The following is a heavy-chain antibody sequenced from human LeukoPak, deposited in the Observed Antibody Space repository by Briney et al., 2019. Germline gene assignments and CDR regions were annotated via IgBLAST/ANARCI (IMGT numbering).Heavy chain of an antibody. CDR3: ARLGYSGSYGDAFDI. CDR2: IYYSGST. CDR1: GGSISSSSYY. Sequence: SETLSLTCTVSGGSISSSSYYWGWIRQPPGKGLEWIGSIYYSGSTYYNPSLKSRATISVDTSKNQFSLKLSSVTAADTAVYYCARLGYSGSYGDAFDIWGQGTMVTVSS. D-gene: IGHD1-26*01. V-gene: IGHV4-39*01. J-gene: IGHJ3*02.